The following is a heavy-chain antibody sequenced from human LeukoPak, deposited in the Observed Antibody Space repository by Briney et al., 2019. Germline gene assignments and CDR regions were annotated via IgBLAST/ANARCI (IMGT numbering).Heavy chain of an antibody. V-gene: IGHV5-51*01. CDR3: ARHTRVHYYGSGSPENNWFDP. D-gene: IGHD3-10*01. Sequence: GESLKIYCKGSGYSFTSYWIGWVRQMPGKGLEWMGIIYPGDSDTRYSPSFQGQVTISADKSISTAYLQWSSLKASDTAMYYCARHTRVHYYGSGSPENNWFDPWGQGTLVTVSS. CDR2: IYPGDSDT. CDR1: GYSFTSYW. J-gene: IGHJ5*02.